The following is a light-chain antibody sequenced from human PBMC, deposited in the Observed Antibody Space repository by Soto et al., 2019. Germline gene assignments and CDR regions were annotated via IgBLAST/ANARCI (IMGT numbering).Light chain of an antibody. J-gene: IGKJ4*01. CDR3: QQYYSTPLT. Sequence: DIVMTQSPDSLAVSLGERATINCKSSQSVLYSSNNKNYLAWYQQKPGQPPTVLIYWASTRESGVPDRFSGGGSGTNFTLTSSSLQAADVAVYYCQQYYSTPLTFGGGTKVEIK. V-gene: IGKV4-1*01. CDR1: QSVLYSSNNKNY. CDR2: WAS.